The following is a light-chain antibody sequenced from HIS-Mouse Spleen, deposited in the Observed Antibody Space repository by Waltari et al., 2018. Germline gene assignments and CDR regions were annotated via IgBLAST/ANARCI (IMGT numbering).Light chain of an antibody. CDR3: QQYNNWPPLT. J-gene: IGKJ4*01. CDR2: GAS. V-gene: IGKV3D-15*03. Sequence: ELVMTQSPATLSVSPGERATLSCRASQRVSSNVAWYQQKPGQAPRLLIYGASIRATGIPARFSGSGSGTEFTLTISILQSEDFAVYYCQQYNNWPPLTFGGGTKVEIK. CDR1: QRVSSN.